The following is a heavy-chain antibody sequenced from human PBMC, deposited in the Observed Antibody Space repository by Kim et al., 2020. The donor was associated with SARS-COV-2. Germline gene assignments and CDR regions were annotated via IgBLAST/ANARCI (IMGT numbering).Heavy chain of an antibody. Sequence: GGSLRLSCAASGFTFRSYAMNWVRQPPGKGLEWVSAISGSGGSTYYADSVKGRFTISRDNSKNTLYLQMNSLRAEDTALYYCAKTEGAGSGAFDIWGQGTMVTVSS. J-gene: IGHJ3*02. D-gene: IGHD3-16*01. CDR3: AKTEGAGSGAFDI. V-gene: IGHV3-23*01. CDR2: ISGSGGST. CDR1: GFTFRSYA.